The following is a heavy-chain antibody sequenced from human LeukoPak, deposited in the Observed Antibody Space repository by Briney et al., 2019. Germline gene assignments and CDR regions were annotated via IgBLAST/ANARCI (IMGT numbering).Heavy chain of an antibody. CDR3: AKVPYSDYGSGRPPFMDV. CDR1: EFTFSNYA. D-gene: IGHD3-10*01. CDR2: LSDSGSST. Sequence: PGGSLRLSCAASEFTFSNYAMSWVRQAPGRGLDWVSTLSDSGSSTYYADSVKGRFTISRDNSKNTLYPQMDSLRVEDTAIYYCAKVPYSDYGSGRPPFMDVWGQGTTVAVSS. J-gene: IGHJ6*02. V-gene: IGHV3-23*01.